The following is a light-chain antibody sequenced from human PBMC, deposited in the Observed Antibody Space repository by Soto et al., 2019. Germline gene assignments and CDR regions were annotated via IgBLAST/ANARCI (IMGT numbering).Light chain of an antibody. Sequence: QSVLTQPPSVSGAPGQGVTISCTGSSSNIGAGYDVHWYQQRPGAAPKLLISANINRPSGVPDRFSGSKSGTSASLAITGLQADDEGDYYCQSYDSTLSARYVFGTGTKVTVL. CDR3: QSYDSTLSARYV. V-gene: IGLV1-40*01. CDR1: SSNIGAGYD. J-gene: IGLJ1*01. CDR2: ANI.